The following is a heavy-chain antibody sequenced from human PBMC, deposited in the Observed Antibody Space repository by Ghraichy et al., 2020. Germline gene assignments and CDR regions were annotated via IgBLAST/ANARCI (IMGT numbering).Heavy chain of an antibody. CDR2: TYYRSKWYY. J-gene: IGHJ4*02. V-gene: IGHV6-1*01. CDR3: ARASEKFGIAVEGFDN. CDR1: GDSVSSYTVA. D-gene: IGHD6-19*01. Sequence: SQTLSLTCAISGDSVSSYTVAWQWIRQSPSRGLEWLGKTYYRSKWYYDYAVSVKSRITITQDTSKNHFSLQLKSVTPEDTAVYYCARASEKFGIAVEGFDNWGQGTLVTVSS.